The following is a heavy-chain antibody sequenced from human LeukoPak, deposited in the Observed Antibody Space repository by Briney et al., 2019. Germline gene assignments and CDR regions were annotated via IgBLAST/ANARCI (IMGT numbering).Heavy chain of an antibody. Sequence: ASVKVSCTASGYTLTDYYMHWVRQAPGQGLEWMGRINPNSGGTNYAQKFQGRVTMTRDTSISTAYMELSRLRSDDTAVYYCARESYGDYEIGWGQGTLVTVSS. J-gene: IGHJ4*02. CDR2: INPNSGGT. D-gene: IGHD4-17*01. CDR1: GYTLTDYY. CDR3: ARESYGDYEIG. V-gene: IGHV1-2*06.